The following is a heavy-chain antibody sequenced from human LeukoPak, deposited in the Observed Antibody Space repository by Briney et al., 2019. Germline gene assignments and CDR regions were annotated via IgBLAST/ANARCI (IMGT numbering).Heavy chain of an antibody. Sequence: WETLSLTCAVSGYSISSGYYWGWIRQPPGKGLEWIGSIYHSGSTYYNPSLKSRVTISVDTSKNQFSLKLSSVTAADTAVYYCASLGQGDYWGQGTLVTVSS. J-gene: IGHJ4*02. CDR2: IYHSGST. D-gene: IGHD7-27*01. CDR3: ASLGQGDY. CDR1: GYSISSGYY. V-gene: IGHV4-38-2*01.